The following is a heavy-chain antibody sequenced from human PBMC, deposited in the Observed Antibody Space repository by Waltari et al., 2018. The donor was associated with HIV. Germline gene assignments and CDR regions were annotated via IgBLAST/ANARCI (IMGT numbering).Heavy chain of an antibody. V-gene: IGHV3-7*01. CDR3: ARLRGGYDVDY. CDR1: GFTFSSYW. D-gene: IGHD5-12*01. J-gene: IGHJ4*02. Sequence: EVQLVESGGGLVQPGGSLRLSCAASGFTFSSYWMSWVRQAPGKGLGCVANKKQDGSEKSYVDSVKGRFTISRDNAKNSLYLQMNNLRAEDTAVYYCARLRGGYDVDYWGQGTLVTVSS. CDR2: KKQDGSEK.